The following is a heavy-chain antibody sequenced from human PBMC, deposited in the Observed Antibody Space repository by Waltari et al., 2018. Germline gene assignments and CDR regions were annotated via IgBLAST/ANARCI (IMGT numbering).Heavy chain of an antibody. V-gene: IGHV3-15*01. J-gene: IGHJ4*02. Sequence: EVQLVESGGDLVTSGGSLRLSCVASGIGFSDTWMSWVRQAPGKGLEWLGRSKSKKEGGTTDYAVPVKGRSTISRDDSKNTVYLQLSSLKTEDTAVYYCTTDPRFWGQGTLVTVSS. CDR3: TTDPRF. CDR2: SKSKKEGGTT. CDR1: GIGFSDTW.